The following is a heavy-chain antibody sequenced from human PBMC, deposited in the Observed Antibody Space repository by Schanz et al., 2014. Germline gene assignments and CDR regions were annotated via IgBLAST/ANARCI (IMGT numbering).Heavy chain of an antibody. V-gene: IGHV1-46*03. CDR2: INPSVGNT. CDR3: ARGTSTGALDI. Sequence: QVQLVQSGAEVKKPGASVKVSCEASGYTFTSYYIHWFRQAPGQGLEWMGLINPSVGNTNYAQKFRGRVTMTRDTSTSTVYMELSSLRSEDTAVYFCARGTSTGALDIWGQGTMVTVSS. J-gene: IGHJ3*02. CDR1: GYTFTSYY.